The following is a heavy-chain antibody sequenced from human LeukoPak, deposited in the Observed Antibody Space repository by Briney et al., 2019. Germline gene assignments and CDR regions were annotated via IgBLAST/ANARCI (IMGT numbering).Heavy chain of an antibody. CDR3: ARVVYYDSSGYEDEDAFDI. D-gene: IGHD3-22*01. J-gene: IGHJ3*02. V-gene: IGHV1-18*01. CDR1: GYTFTNYG. CDR2: ISAYNGNT. Sequence: ASVKVSCKASGYTFTNYGISWVRQAPGQGLECMGWISAYNGNTNYAQKLQGRVTMTTDTSTSTAYMELRSLRSDDTAVYYCARVVYYDSSGYEDEDAFDIWGQGTMVTVSS.